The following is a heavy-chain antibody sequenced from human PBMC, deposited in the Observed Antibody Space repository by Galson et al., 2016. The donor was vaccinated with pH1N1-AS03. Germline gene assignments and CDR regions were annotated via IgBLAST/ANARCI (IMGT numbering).Heavy chain of an antibody. D-gene: IGHD5-24*01. Sequence: SLRLSCAASGLTFEDFAIHWVRQVPGQGLEWVSGISWNSGSIAYADSVKGRFTISRDNAKNSLYLQMNSLRTEDTALYYCAKEAGRWLQMEAFDIWGQGTTVTVSS. J-gene: IGHJ3*02. CDR3: AKEAGRWLQMEAFDI. V-gene: IGHV3-9*01. CDR2: ISWNSGSI. CDR1: GLTFEDFA.